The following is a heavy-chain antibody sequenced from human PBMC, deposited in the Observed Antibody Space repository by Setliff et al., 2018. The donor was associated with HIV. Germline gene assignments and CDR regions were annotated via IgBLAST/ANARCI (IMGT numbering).Heavy chain of an antibody. CDR1: GGSINGYH. J-gene: IGHJ4*02. D-gene: IGHD3-10*01. CDR3: ARNRVPSSL. CDR2: IYYTGST. Sequence: SETLSLTCSVSGGSINGYHWSWIRQPPGKGLEWIGSIYYTGSTDYNPSLMSRVTISLDTPKNQFSLKLNSVIAADTAVYYCARNRVPSSLWGQGTLVTVSS. V-gene: IGHV4-59*01.